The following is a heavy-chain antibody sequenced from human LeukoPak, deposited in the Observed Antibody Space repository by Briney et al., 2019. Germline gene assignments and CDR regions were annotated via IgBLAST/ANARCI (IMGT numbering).Heavy chain of an antibody. CDR1: GGSFSGYY. V-gene: IGHV4-34*01. CDR3: ARACSSTSLSGRRGYWFDP. J-gene: IGHJ5*02. D-gene: IGHD2-2*01. Sequence: SETLSLTCAGYGGSFSGYYWSWIRQPPGKGLEWIGEINHSGSTNYNPYLKSRVTISVDTSKNQFSLKLSSVTAADTAVYYCARACSSTSLSGRRGYWFDPWGQGTLVTVSS. CDR2: INHSGST.